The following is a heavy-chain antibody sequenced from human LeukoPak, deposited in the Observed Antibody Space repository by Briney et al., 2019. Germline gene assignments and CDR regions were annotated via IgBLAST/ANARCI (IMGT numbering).Heavy chain of an antibody. CDR2: IYNGGDTI. V-gene: IGHV3-11*04. CDR1: GFTFSDHY. J-gene: IGHJ4*02. Sequence: GGSLRLSCATSGFTFSDHYMTWIRQAPGKGLETVSYIYNGGDTIYYADSVKGRFIISRDNAKDSLYLQMNSLRVEDTAVYYCLRGDRRDYWGQGTLVTVSS. CDR3: LRGDRRDY.